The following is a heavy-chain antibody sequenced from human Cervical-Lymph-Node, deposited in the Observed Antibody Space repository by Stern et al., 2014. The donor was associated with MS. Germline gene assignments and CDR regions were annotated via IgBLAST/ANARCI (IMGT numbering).Heavy chain of an antibody. D-gene: IGHD3-10*01. J-gene: IGHJ3*01. Sequence: QVTLRESGPALVRPTQTLTLTCTFSGLSLTTTGIRVSWIRQPTGKALEWLARIYWGDSTFYSTSLRTRLIISKDTSKNQLVLTMTNVDPADTATYYCARTPTYRFAFDVWGQGIVVIVSS. CDR3: ARTPTYRFAFDV. V-gene: IGHV2-70*04. CDR1: GLSLTTTGIR. CDR2: IYWGDST.